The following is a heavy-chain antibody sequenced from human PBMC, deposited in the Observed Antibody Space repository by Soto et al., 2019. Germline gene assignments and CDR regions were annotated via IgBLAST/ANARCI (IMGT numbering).Heavy chain of an antibody. V-gene: IGHV1-69*08. D-gene: IGHD3-22*01. CDR2: IIPIIGII. CDR3: AGDPDSHYNDSHASSYP. J-gene: IGHJ5*02. Sequence: QVQLVQSGAEVKKPGSSVKVSCKASGGTFSTYTITWVRQAPGQGLEWMGRIIPIIGIINYAQKFQGRVTITEDNFTGTAYMELNRLRSDDTAVYYCAGDPDSHYNDSHASSYPWGQGTLVTVSS. CDR1: GGTFSTYT.